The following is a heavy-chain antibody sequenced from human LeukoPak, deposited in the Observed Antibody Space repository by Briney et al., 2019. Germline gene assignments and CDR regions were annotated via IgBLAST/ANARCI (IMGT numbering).Heavy chain of an antibody. V-gene: IGHV1-2*02. CDR1: GYTFTGYD. J-gene: IGHJ4*02. Sequence: ASVKVSCKASGYTFTGYDMYWVRQAPGQGLEWMGWINPNSGGTNYAQKFQGRVTMTRDTSISTGYMELSRLRSDDTAVYYCATFEYTSSSLNYWGQGTLVTVS. CDR3: ATFEYTSSSLNY. D-gene: IGHD6-6*01. CDR2: INPNSGGT.